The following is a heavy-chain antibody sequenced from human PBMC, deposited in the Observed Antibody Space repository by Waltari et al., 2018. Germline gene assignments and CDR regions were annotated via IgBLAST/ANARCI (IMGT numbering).Heavy chain of an antibody. J-gene: IGHJ4*02. Sequence: QVQLQESGPGLVKPSETLSLTCAVSGYSISSGYYWGWIRQPPGKGLEWTGSIYYSGSTDYNPALKSRVTISVDTSKNQFSLKLSSVTAADTAVYYCARHRNIAAAGHFDYWGQGTLVTVSS. CDR3: ARHRNIAAAGHFDY. V-gene: IGHV4-38-2*01. CDR1: GYSISSGYY. CDR2: IYYSGST. D-gene: IGHD6-13*01.